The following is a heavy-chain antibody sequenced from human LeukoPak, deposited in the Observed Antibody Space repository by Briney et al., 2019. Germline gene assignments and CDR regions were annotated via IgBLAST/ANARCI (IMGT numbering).Heavy chain of an antibody. CDR2: INSDGIST. Sequence: HPGGPLRLSCAASGFSVSNFWMHWVRQAPGKALVWVSRINSDGISTTYADTVKGRFTISRDNAKSTLYLQANSLRAEDTAVYYCARGAARCSGGHCYPDWGRGTLVTVSS. J-gene: IGHJ4*02. V-gene: IGHV3-74*01. CDR3: ARGAARCSGGHCYPD. CDR1: GFSVSNFW. D-gene: IGHD2-15*01.